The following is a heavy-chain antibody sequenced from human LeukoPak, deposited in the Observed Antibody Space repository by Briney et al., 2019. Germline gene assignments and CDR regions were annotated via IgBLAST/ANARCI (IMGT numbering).Heavy chain of an antibody. J-gene: IGHJ6*02. V-gene: IGHV3-33*01. CDR3: ARDAESLVRGVRYYYGMDV. D-gene: IGHD3-10*01. CDR1: GFTFSHYG. Sequence: GGSLRLSCAASGFTFSHYGMHWVRQAPGKGLEWVAVIWYDGSNKYYADSVKGRFTISRDNSKNTLYLQMNSLRAEDTAVYYCARDAESLVRGVRYYYGMDVWGQGTTVTVSS. CDR2: IWYDGSNK.